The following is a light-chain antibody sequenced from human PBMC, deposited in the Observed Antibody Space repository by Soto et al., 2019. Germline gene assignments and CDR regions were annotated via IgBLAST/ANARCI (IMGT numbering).Light chain of an antibody. J-gene: IGLJ1*01. CDR1: SSDVGGYNY. CDR3: SSYAGSLYV. CDR2: EVT. Sequence: QSALTQPPSASGSPGQSVTISCTGTSSDVGGYNYVSWYQQHPGKAPKLMFYEVTKRPSGVPDRFSGSKSGNTASLTVSGLQAEDGADYYCSSYAGSLYVFGTGTKLTVL. V-gene: IGLV2-8*01.